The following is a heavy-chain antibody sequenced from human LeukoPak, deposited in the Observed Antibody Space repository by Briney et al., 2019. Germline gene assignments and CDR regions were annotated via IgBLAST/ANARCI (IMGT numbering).Heavy chain of an antibody. Sequence: GSLILSCVVSGFTFTNYVVHWVRQAPGKGLEWVTLVSSDGGIKYYADSVKGRFSVSRDISKNTLYLQMNSLRVDDTAVYYCARDSETTPIHVLGYWGQGTLVTVSS. CDR2: VSSDGGIK. CDR3: ARDSETTPIHVLGY. D-gene: IGHD2-15*01. V-gene: IGHV3-30-3*01. J-gene: IGHJ4*02. CDR1: GFTFTNYV.